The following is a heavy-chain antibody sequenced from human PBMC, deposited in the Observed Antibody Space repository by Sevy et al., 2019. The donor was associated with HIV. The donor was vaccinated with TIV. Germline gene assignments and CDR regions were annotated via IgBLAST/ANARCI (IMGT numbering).Heavy chain of an antibody. CDR2: ISSSRNFV. J-gene: IGHJ6*02. D-gene: IGHD3-16*01. V-gene: IGHV3-21*06. CDR3: ARDRGVPRTRGSYQYGMDV. Sequence: GGSLRLSCTASGFPFSSYDRNWVRQAPGQGLEWISSISSSRNFVYQADSVNGRFTIFRDNAKNSLFLKMNSLTVEETAVYYCARDRGVPRTRGSYQYGMDVWGQGTTVTVSS. CDR1: GFPFSSYD.